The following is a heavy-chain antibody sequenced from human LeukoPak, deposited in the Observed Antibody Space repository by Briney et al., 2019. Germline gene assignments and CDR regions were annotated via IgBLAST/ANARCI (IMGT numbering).Heavy chain of an antibody. CDR3: VSDLCGGDDQ. Sequence: KTGGSLRLSCAASGFTFNSYWMHWVRHAPGKGLVWVSRIDEDGKTIDYADSVKGRFTISRDNAKDTLYLQMSSLRDEDTADYYCVSDLCGGDDQWGRGTLVTVSS. J-gene: IGHJ5*02. CDR1: GFTFNSYW. D-gene: IGHD3-3*01. CDR2: IDEDGKTI. V-gene: IGHV3-74*01.